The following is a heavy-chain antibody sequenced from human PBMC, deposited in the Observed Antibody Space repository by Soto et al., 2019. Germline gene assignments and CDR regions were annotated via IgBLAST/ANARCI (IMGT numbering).Heavy chain of an antibody. Sequence: EVQLVESGGGLVQPGGSLTLSCAASGFAFSDYGMMWVRQAPGKGLECISFICGSTIYYADSVKGRFTISRDNAKNSVFLQMNNLGAEDTAVYYCARDRGPMGSVDTMRGYWGQGILVTVSS. CDR3: ARDRGPMGSVDTMRGY. D-gene: IGHD5-12*01. V-gene: IGHV3-48*01. CDR1: GFAFSDYG. CDR2: ICGSTI. J-gene: IGHJ4*02.